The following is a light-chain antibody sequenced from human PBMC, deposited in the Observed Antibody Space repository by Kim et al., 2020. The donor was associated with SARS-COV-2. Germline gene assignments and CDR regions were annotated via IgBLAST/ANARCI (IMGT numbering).Light chain of an antibody. Sequence: QSALTQPASVSGSPGQSITISCTGTSSDVGGHNYVSWCQQHPGKAPKLMIYDVTERPSGVSNRFSGSKSGNTASLTISGLQAEDEADYYCGSYTSTNTDVFGTGTKVTVL. J-gene: IGLJ1*01. CDR1: SSDVGGHNY. CDR3: GSYTSTNTDV. CDR2: DVT. V-gene: IGLV2-14*03.